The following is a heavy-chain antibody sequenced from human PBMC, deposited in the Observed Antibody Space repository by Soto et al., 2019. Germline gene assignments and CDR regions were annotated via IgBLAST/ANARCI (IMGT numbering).Heavy chain of an antibody. CDR3: AAPPRY. Sequence: QVQLQESGPGLVKPSETLSLTCTVSGGSISGYYWSWIRQPPGKGLEWIGYIYDSGSTNYNPSLKSRVTISVDTSKNQFSLKLTSVTAADTAVYYCAAPPRYWGQGTLVTVSS. D-gene: IGHD6-6*01. CDR2: IYDSGST. CDR1: GGSISGYY. V-gene: IGHV4-59*01. J-gene: IGHJ4*02.